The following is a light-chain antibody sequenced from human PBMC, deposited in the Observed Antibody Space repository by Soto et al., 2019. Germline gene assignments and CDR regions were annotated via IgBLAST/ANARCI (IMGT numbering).Light chain of an antibody. V-gene: IGKV1-5*03. CDR2: KAS. J-gene: IGKJ1*01. CDR1: QSISSW. CDR3: QQYNSYPWT. Sequence: DIQMTQSPSTLSASVGDRVTITCRASQSISSWLAWYQQKPGKAPKLLIYKASGLESGVPSRFSGSGSGTEFTLTISSLQPDDLATYYCQQYNSYPWTFGQGTKVEIK.